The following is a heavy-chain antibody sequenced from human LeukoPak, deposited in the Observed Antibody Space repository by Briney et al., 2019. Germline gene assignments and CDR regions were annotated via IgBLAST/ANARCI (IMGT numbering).Heavy chain of an antibody. J-gene: IGHJ4*02. CDR2: INAGNGNT. V-gene: IGHV1-3*03. CDR3: ARAHDSSGYYPGY. CDR1: GYSFTSYA. Sequence: ASVKVSCKASGYSFTSYAIHWVRQAPGQRLEWMGWINAGNGNTKYSQVFQGRVTITRDTSANTVYMELSSLRSGDTAVYFCARAHDSSGYYPGYWGQGTLVTVSS. D-gene: IGHD3-22*01.